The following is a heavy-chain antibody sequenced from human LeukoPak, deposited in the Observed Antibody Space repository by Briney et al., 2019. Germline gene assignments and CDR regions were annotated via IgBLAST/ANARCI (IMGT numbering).Heavy chain of an antibody. J-gene: IGHJ3*02. CDR3: ARVIIVGATGI. Sequence: GGSLRLSCAASGFTFSSYEMNWVRQAPGKGLEWVSYISSGGSTVHFADSVKGRFTISRDNAKNSLYLQMNSLRAEDTAVYYCARVIIVGATGIWGQGTMVTVSS. CDR2: ISSGGSTV. CDR1: GFTFSSYE. D-gene: IGHD1-26*01. V-gene: IGHV3-48*03.